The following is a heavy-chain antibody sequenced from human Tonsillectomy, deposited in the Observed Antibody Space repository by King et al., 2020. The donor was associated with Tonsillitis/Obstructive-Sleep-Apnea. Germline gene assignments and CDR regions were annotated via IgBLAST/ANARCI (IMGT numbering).Heavy chain of an antibody. D-gene: IGHD3-16*01. CDR3: ARGHDLGDYYYYMDV. CDR2: ISYDGSNK. J-gene: IGHJ6*03. V-gene: IGHV3-30*01. CDR1: GFTFISYA. Sequence: QVQLVQSGGGVVQPGRSLRLSCAASGFTFISYAMHWVRQAPGKGLEWVAVISYDGSNKYYADSVKGRFTISRDNSKNTLYLQMNSLRAEDTAVYYCARGHDLGDYYYYMDVWGKGTTVTVSS.